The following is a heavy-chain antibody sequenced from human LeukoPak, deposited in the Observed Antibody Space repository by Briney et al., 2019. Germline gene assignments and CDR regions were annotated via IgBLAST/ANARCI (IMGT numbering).Heavy chain of an antibody. V-gene: IGHV3-74*01. CDR3: AKDMSTSENWYGILDY. CDR1: GFTFSSYW. D-gene: IGHD1-1*01. CDR2: INSDGSST. J-gene: IGHJ4*02. Sequence: GGSLRLSCAASGFTFSSYWMHWVRQAPGKGLVRVSRINSDGSSTSYADSVKGRFTISRDNAKNTLYLQMNSLRAEDTAVYYCAKDMSTSENWYGILDYWGQGTLVTVSS.